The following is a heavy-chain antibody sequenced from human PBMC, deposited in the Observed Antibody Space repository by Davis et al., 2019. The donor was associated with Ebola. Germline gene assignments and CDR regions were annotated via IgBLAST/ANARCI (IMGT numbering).Heavy chain of an antibody. Sequence: HSQTLSLTCAISGDNVSSQSAAWNWIRQSPSRGLEWLGRTYSSSKWYTDYATSVNSRITINPDTSKNQFSLHLNSVTPEDTAVYYCARVSWGLSKAFDNWGQGTLVTVSS. D-gene: IGHD3-16*01. J-gene: IGHJ4*02. CDR1: GDNVSSQSAA. CDR3: ARVSWGLSKAFDN. V-gene: IGHV6-1*01. CDR2: TYSSSKWYT.